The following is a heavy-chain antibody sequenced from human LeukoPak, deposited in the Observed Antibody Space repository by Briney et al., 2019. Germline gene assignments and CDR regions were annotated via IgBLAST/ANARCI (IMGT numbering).Heavy chain of an antibody. CDR2: ISFDGRII. CDR1: GFTLTDYN. D-gene: IGHD3-10*02. J-gene: IGHJ6*04. Sequence: GGALRLSCAASGFTLTDYNMHLGRQAPGKGVGWVAVISFDGRIIYYTDSVKGRFSISRDNAKNSLYLQMNSLRAEDTAVYYCAELGITMIGGVWGKGTTVTISS. V-gene: IGHV3-30*04. CDR3: AELGITMIGGV.